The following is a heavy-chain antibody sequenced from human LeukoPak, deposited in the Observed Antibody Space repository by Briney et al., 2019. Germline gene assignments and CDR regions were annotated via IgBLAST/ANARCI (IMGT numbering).Heavy chain of an antibody. D-gene: IGHD2-15*01. V-gene: IGHV4-30-4*01. CDR3: ARGGRVVRPVPFDY. CDR2: IYYSGST. Sequence: SETLSLTCTVSGGSISSGDYYWSWIRQPPGKGLEWIGYIYYSGSTYYNPSLKSRVAISIDTSKNQFSLKLSSVTAADTAVYYCARGGRVVRPVPFDYWGQGTLVTVSS. CDR1: GGSISSGDYY. J-gene: IGHJ4*02.